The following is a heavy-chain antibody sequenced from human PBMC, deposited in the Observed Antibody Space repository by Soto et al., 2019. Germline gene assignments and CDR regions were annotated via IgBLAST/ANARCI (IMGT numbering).Heavy chain of an antibody. J-gene: IGHJ5*02. Sequence: SETVSLTCTVSGGSISSGDYYWSWIRQPPGKGLEWIGYIYYSGSTCYNPSLKSRVTISVDTSKNQFSLKLSSVTAADTAVYYCARGLGYCSSTSCYYWFDPWGQGTLVTVSS. V-gene: IGHV4-30-4*01. D-gene: IGHD2-2*01. CDR2: IYYSGST. CDR1: GGSISSGDYY. CDR3: ARGLGYCSSTSCYYWFDP.